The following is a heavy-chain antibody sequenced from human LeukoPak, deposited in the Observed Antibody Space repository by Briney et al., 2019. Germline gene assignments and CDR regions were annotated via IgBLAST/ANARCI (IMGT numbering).Heavy chain of an antibody. Sequence: PGGSLRLSCAASGFTFSSYAMSWVRQAPGKGLEWVSAISGSGGSTYYADSVKGRFTISRDNSKNTLYLQMNSLRAEDTAVYYCAKAVTCGDYHGRAYYYYGMDVWGQGTTVTVSS. D-gene: IGHD4-17*01. CDR1: GFTFSSYA. CDR3: AKAVTCGDYHGRAYYYYGMDV. J-gene: IGHJ6*02. CDR2: ISGSGGST. V-gene: IGHV3-23*01.